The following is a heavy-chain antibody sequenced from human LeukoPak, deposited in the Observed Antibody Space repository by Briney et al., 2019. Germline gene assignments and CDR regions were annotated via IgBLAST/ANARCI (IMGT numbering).Heavy chain of an antibody. Sequence: SVKVSCKASGGTFSSYAISWVRQAPGQGLEWMGGIIPIFGTANYAQKFQGRVTITADESTSTAYMELSSLRSEDTAVYYCARMTTVTTRDFYYYYGMDVWGQGTTVTVSS. V-gene: IGHV1-69*13. CDR3: ARMTTVTTRDFYYYYGMDV. D-gene: IGHD4-17*01. J-gene: IGHJ6*02. CDR2: IIPIFGTA. CDR1: GGTFSSYA.